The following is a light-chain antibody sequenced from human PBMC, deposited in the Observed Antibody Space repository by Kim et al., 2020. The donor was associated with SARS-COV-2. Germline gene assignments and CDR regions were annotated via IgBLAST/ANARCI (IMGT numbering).Light chain of an antibody. CDR3: QQYNSWPGS. J-gene: IGKJ2*03. CDR1: QSVSSN. V-gene: IGKV3-15*01. Sequence: EIVMTQSPATLSVSPGERDTLSCRASQSVSSNLAWYQQKFGQAPRLLIYGASTRATGIPARFSGSGSGTEFTLTISSLQSEDFAVYYCQQYNSWPGSFGQGTKLEI. CDR2: GAS.